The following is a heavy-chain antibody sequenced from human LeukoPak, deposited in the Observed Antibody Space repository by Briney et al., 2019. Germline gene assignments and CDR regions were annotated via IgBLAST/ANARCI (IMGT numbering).Heavy chain of an antibody. CDR2: IYYSGST. Sequence: SETLSLTCTVSGGSIRSGDYYWSWIRQPPGKGLEWIGYIYYSGSTYYNPSLKSRVTISVDTSKNQFSLKLSSVTAADTAVYYCARDRSGYDFIDYWGQGTLVTVSS. J-gene: IGHJ4*02. CDR1: GGSIRSGDYY. V-gene: IGHV4-30-4*01. D-gene: IGHD5-12*01. CDR3: ARDRSGYDFIDY.